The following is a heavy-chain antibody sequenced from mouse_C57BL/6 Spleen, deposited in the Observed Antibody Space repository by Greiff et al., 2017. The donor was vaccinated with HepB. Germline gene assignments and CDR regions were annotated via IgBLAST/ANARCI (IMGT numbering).Heavy chain of an antibody. CDR1: GFTFSDYY. V-gene: IGHV5-16*01. CDR3: ARDYDYGWYFDV. J-gene: IGHJ1*03. Sequence: EVQRVESEGGLVQPGSSMKLSCTASGFTFSDYYMAWVRQVPEKGLEWVANINYDGSSTYYLDSLKSRFIISRDNAKNILYLQMSSLKSEDTATYYCARDYDYGWYFDVWGTGTTVTVSS. D-gene: IGHD2-4*01. CDR2: INYDGSST.